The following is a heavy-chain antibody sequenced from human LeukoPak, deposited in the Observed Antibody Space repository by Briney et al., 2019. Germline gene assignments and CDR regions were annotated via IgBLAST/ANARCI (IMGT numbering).Heavy chain of an antibody. V-gene: IGHV4-39*01. CDR2: IYYSGST. CDR1: GGSISSSSYY. Sequence: PSETLSLTCTVSGGSISSSSYYWGWIRQPPGKGLEWIGSIYYSGSTYYNPSLKSRVTISVDTSKNQFSLKLSSVTAADTAVYYCASILGYSYLFDYWGQGTLVTVSS. J-gene: IGHJ4*02. CDR3: ASILGYSYLFDY. D-gene: IGHD5-18*01.